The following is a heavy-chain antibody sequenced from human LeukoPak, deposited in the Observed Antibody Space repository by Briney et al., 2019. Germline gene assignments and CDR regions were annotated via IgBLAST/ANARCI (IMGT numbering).Heavy chain of an antibody. CDR2: ISSSSSTV. Sequence: PGGSLRLSCAASGFTFSTYSMNWVRQAPGKGLEWVSYISSSSSTVFYADSVEGRFTISRDNAKNSLYLQMNSLRAEDTAVYYCARDHCGTSCYGAGDAFEIWGQGTMLTVSS. V-gene: IGHV3-48*01. D-gene: IGHD2-2*01. CDR1: GFTFSTYS. J-gene: IGHJ3*02. CDR3: ARDHCGTSCYGAGDAFEI.